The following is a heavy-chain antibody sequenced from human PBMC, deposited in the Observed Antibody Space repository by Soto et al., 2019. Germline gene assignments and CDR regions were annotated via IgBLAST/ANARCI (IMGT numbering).Heavy chain of an antibody. CDR3: VRTIVGATKGGWFDP. CDR1: GFTFSSYT. D-gene: IGHD1-26*01. Sequence: EVQLSESGGGLVQPGGSLRLSCTASGFTFSSYTMSWVRQAPGKGLEWVSSFSGRDATRYYADSVKGRFTISRDNSKNTLYLQRNSLRAEDTALYFCVRTIVGATKGGWFDPWGQGALVTVSS. J-gene: IGHJ5*02. V-gene: IGHV3-23*01. CDR2: FSGRDATR.